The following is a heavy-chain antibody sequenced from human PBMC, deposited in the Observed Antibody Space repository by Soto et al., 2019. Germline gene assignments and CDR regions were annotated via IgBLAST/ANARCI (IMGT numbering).Heavy chain of an antibody. CDR3: VREDTSMVTRFDP. CDR2: MNPNSGNT. CDR1: GYTFTSHD. V-gene: IGHV1-8*01. D-gene: IGHD5-18*01. J-gene: IGHJ5*02. Sequence: ASVKVSCKASGYTFTSHDINWVRQATGQGLEWMGWMNPNSGNTGYAQKFQGRVIMTRNTSISTAYMELSSLRSEDTAVYYCVREDTSMVTRFDPWGQGTLVTVSS.